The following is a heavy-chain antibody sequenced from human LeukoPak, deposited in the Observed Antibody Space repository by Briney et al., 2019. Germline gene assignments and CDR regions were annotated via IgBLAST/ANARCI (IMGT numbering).Heavy chain of an antibody. V-gene: IGHV1-2*02. CDR2: INPNSGGT. CDR3: ARGPYYYDSSGYYYLYDY. J-gene: IGHJ4*02. D-gene: IGHD3-22*01. Sequence: GASVKVSCKASGYTFTGYYMHWVRQAPGQGLEWMGWINPNSGGTNYAQKFQGRVTMTRDTSISTAYMELSSLRSEDTAVYYCARGPYYYDSSGYYYLYDYWGQGTLVTVSS. CDR1: GYTFTGYY.